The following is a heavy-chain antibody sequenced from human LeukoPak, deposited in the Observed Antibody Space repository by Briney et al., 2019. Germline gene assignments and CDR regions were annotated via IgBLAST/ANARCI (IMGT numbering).Heavy chain of an antibody. CDR2: IYSGGST. J-gene: IGHJ4*02. Sequence: PGGSLRLSCAASGFTVSSNYMSWVRQAPGKGLEWVSVIYSGGSTYYADSVKGRFTISRDNSKNTLYLQMNSLRAEDTAVYYWGRGGGGGGPDYYGSGTCFDYWGQGTLVTVSS. CDR1: GFTVSSNY. D-gene: IGHD3-10*01. V-gene: IGHV3-53*01. CDR3: GRGGGGGGPDYYGSGTCFDY.